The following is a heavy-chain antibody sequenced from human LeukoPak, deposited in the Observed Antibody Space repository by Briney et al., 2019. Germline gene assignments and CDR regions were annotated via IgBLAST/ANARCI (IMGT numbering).Heavy chain of an antibody. V-gene: IGHV3-30-3*01. J-gene: IGHJ4*02. D-gene: IGHD2-2*01. CDR1: GFTFSSYA. CDR2: ISYDGSNK. Sequence: GGSLRLSCAASGFTFSSYAMRWVRQAPGKGLEWVAVISYDGSNKYYADSVKGRFTISRDNSKNTLYLQMNSLRAEDTAVYNCARDCVPRLIVVVPAASRVMDYWGQGTLVTVSS. CDR3: ARDCVPRLIVVVPAASRVMDY.